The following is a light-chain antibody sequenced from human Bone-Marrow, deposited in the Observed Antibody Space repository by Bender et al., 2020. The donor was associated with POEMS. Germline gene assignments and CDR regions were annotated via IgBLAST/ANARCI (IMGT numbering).Light chain of an antibody. V-gene: IGLV1-44*01. Sequence: QSVLTQPPSASGTPGQRVTISCSGGSSNIGAHAVNWYQHLPGTAPTLLIYSSHRRPSEVPDRFSGSRSGTSASLAISGLQSEDAADYYCAVWDDSLNGWVFGGGTKLTVL. CDR3: AVWDDSLNGWV. J-gene: IGLJ3*02. CDR1: SSNIGAHA. CDR2: SSH.